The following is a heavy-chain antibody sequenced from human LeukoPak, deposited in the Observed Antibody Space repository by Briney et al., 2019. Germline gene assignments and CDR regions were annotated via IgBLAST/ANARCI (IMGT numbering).Heavy chain of an antibody. CDR1: GFTFSSYA. D-gene: IGHD2-2*01. J-gene: IGHJ4*02. Sequence: GGSLRLSCAASGFTFSSYAMHWVRQAPGKGLEWVAFIRYDGSNKYYADSVKGRFTISRNNSKNTLYLQMNSLRAEDTAVYYCAKDASDCSSTSCNFDYWGQGTLVTVSS. CDR3: AKDASDCSSTSCNFDY. V-gene: IGHV3-30*02. CDR2: IRYDGSNK.